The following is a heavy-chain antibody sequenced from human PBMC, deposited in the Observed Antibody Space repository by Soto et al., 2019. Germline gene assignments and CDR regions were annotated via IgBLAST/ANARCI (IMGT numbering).Heavy chain of an antibody. Sequence: QVQLVESGGGVVQPGRSLRLSCAASGFTFSSYGMHWVRQAPGKGLEWVAVIWYDGSNKYYADSVKGRFTISRDNSMNTLYLQMNSLRAEDTAVYYCARGGLTDYFDYWGQGTLVTVSS. D-gene: IGHD2-21*02. CDR3: ARGGLTDYFDY. V-gene: IGHV3-33*01. CDR2: IWYDGSNK. J-gene: IGHJ4*02. CDR1: GFTFSSYG.